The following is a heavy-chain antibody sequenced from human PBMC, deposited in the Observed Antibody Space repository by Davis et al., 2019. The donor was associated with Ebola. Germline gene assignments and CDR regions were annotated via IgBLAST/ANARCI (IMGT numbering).Heavy chain of an antibody. D-gene: IGHD7-27*01. CDR3: ARDLGRGDYYFDY. V-gene: IGHV6-1*01. CDR1: WGGVSLKSAS. Sequence: QTPSLTRAIFWGGVSLKSASWNWTRRSPTRCLEWLGRPDWRSKWYNYYAVSVKSRITINPDTSKNQFSLQLNSVTPENTAVYYCARDLGRGDYYFDYWGQGTLVTVSS. J-gene: IGHJ4*02. CDR2: PDWRSKWYN.